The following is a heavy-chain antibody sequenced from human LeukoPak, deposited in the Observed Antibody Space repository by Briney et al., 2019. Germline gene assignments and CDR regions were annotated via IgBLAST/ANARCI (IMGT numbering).Heavy chain of an antibody. V-gene: IGHV3-48*01. CDR3: ARESLKYSSGWY. CDR1: EFIFSSYS. CDR2: ISSSSSTI. Sequence: PGGSLRLSCAASEFIFSSYSMNWVRQTPGKGLEWVSYISSSSSTIYYADSVKGRFTISRDNAKNSLYLQMNSLRAEDTAVYYCARESLKYSSGWYWGQGTLVTVSS. D-gene: IGHD6-19*01. J-gene: IGHJ4*02.